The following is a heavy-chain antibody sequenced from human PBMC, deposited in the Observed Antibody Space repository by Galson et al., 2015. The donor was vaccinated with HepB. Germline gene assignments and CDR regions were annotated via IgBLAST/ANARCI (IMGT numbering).Heavy chain of an antibody. CDR3: AHRLGGDWGDIVVVPAAMDDYFDY. CDR2: IYWDDDK. CDR1: GFSLSTSGVG. Sequence: PALVKPTQTLTLTCAFSGFSLSTSGVGVGWIRQPPGKALEWLALIYWDDDKRYSPSLKSRLTITKDTSKNQVVLTMTNMDPVDTATYYCAHRLGGDWGDIVVVPAAMDDYFDYWGQGTLVTVSS. J-gene: IGHJ4*02. V-gene: IGHV2-5*02. D-gene: IGHD2-2*01.